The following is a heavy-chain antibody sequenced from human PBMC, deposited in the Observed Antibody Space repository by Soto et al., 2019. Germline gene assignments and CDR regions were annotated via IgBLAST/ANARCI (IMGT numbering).Heavy chain of an antibody. J-gene: IGHJ5*02. CDR1: GGSISSSSYY. Sequence: PSETLSLTCTVSGGSISSSSYYWGWIRQPPGKGLEWIGSIYYSGSTYYNPSLKSRVTISVDTSKNQFSLKLSSVTAADTAVYYCARHSLVLRFLEWLYPWKNWFDPWGQGTLVTVSS. CDR2: IYYSGST. D-gene: IGHD3-3*01. CDR3: ARHSLVLRFLEWLYPWKNWFDP. V-gene: IGHV4-39*01.